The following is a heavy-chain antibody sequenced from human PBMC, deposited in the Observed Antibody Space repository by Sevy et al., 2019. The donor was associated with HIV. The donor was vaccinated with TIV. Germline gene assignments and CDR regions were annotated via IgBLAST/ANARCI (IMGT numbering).Heavy chain of an antibody. D-gene: IGHD3-22*01. CDR3: AKEGYYCDSRCADWFDP. J-gene: IGHJ5*02. CDR1: GFNFSPYA. CDR2: ISSDGSTR. Sequence: GGSLRLSCAASGFNFSPYAMHWVRQGPGKGLEWVATISSDGSTRSYVDSVKGRFSISRDNSKNTLYLQMNNLTPEDTAVFYCAKEGYYCDSRCADWFDPWGQGTLVTVSS. V-gene: IGHV3-30*18.